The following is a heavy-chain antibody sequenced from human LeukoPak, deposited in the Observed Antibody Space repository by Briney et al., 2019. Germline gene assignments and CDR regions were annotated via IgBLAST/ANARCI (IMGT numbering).Heavy chain of an antibody. V-gene: IGHV3-30*18. Sequence: GGSLRLSCAASGFTFSSYGMHWVRQAPGKGLEWVAVISYDGSNKYYADSVKGRFTISRDNSKNTLYLQMDSLSAEDTAVYFCAKPHTAMSSYYFDYWGQGTLVTVSS. D-gene: IGHD5-18*01. CDR2: ISYDGSNK. CDR1: GFTFSSYG. J-gene: IGHJ4*02. CDR3: AKPHTAMSSYYFDY.